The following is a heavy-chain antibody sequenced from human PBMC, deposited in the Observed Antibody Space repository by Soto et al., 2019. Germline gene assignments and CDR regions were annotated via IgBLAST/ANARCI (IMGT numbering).Heavy chain of an antibody. CDR3: ARRGYSSSFDYYYYYGMDV. Sequence: QVQLVQSGAEVKKPGASVKVSCKASGYTFTSYDINWVRQATGQGLEWMGWMNPNSGNTGYAQKFQGRVTMTRNTSISTAYTELSSLRSGDTAVYYCARRGYSSSFDYYYYYGMDVWGQGTTVTVSS. J-gene: IGHJ6*02. D-gene: IGHD6-13*01. CDR1: GYTFTSYD. V-gene: IGHV1-8*01. CDR2: MNPNSGNT.